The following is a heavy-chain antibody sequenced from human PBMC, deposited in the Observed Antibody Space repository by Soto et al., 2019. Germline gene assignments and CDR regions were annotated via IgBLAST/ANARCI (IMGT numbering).Heavy chain of an antibody. V-gene: IGHV3-30*18. D-gene: IGHD3-3*01. J-gene: IGHJ4*02. CDR3: AKTAGAVDYDFWSGYGYVDY. CDR2: ISYDGSNK. Sequence: QVQLVESGGGVVQPGRSLRLSCAASGFTFSSYGMHWVRQAPGKGLEWVAVISYDGSNKYYADSVKGRFTISRDNSKNTLYLQMNSLRAEDTAVYYCAKTAGAVDYDFWSGYGYVDYWGQGTLVTVSS. CDR1: GFTFSSYG.